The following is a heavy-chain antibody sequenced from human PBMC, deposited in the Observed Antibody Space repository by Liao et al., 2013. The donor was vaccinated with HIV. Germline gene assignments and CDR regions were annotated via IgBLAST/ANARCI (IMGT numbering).Heavy chain of an antibody. CDR2: IYYSGST. Sequence: QVQLQQWGAGLLKPSETLSLTCTVSGGSISSYYWGWIRQPPGKGLEWIGSIYYSGSTYYNPSLKSRVTISVDTSKNQFSLKLSSVTAADTAVYYCARESRDYFDYWGQGTLVTVSS. V-gene: IGHV4-39*07. CDR1: GGSISSYY. CDR3: ARESRDYFDY. J-gene: IGHJ4*02.